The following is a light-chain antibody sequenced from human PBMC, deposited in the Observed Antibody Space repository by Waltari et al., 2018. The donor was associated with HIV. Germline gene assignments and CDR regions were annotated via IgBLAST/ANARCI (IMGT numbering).Light chain of an antibody. V-gene: IGLV2-14*01. CDR2: EVT. CDR1: DLNDNEY. Sequence: QSALTQPASVSGSPGQSITISCDLNDNEYVSWYQRHPGKAPNVLIYEVTNRPSGLSNRFSGSKSGNTATLTISGLQPEDEADYFCTSYISGTSPVFGRGTRVTVL. CDR3: TSYISGTSPV. J-gene: IGLJ2*01.